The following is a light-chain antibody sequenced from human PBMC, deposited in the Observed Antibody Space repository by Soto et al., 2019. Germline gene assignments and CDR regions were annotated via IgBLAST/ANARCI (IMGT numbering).Light chain of an antibody. CDR3: QQYNSWLWT. Sequence: EIVMTQSPATLSVSPGARATLSCRASQSVGSDLVWYRQKPGQAPRLLIDGASTRATGIPARFSGSGSGTEFTLIISSLQSEDSAVYYCQQYNSWLWTFGQGTKVDIK. J-gene: IGKJ1*01. CDR2: GAS. V-gene: IGKV3-15*01. CDR1: QSVGSD.